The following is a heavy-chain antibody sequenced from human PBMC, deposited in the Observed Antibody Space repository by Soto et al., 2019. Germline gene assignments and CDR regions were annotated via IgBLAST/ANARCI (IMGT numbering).Heavy chain of an antibody. J-gene: IGHJ4*02. V-gene: IGHV4-30-4*01. D-gene: IGHD6-19*01. CDR2: IYYSGST. Sequence: QVQLQESGPGLVKPSQTLSLTCTVSGGSISSGDYYWSWIRQPPGKGLEWIGYIYYSGSTYYNPSLKSRVTISVDTSKNQFALKLSSVTAADTAVYYCARAGGRGWSEIDYWGQGTLVTVSS. CDR1: GGSISSGDYY. CDR3: ARAGGRGWSEIDY.